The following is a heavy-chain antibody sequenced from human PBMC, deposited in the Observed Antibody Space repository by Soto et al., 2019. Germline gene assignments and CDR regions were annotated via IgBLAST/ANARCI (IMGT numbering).Heavy chain of an antibody. V-gene: IGHV1-69*01. CDR2: IIPIFGTA. CDR3: ARAFFQYYYDRSGYHGMDY. J-gene: IGHJ4*02. CDR1: GGTFSSYA. Sequence: QVQLVQSGAEVKKPGSSVKVSCKASGGTFSSYAISWVRQAPGQGLEWMGGIIPIFGTANYAQKFQGRVTITAEEYTNTAYMELSSLRSEETAVYYCARAFFQYYYDRSGYHGMDYWRQGTLVTVSS. D-gene: IGHD3-22*01.